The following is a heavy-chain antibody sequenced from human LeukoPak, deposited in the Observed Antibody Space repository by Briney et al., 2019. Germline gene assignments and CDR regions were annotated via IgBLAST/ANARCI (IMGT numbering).Heavy chain of an antibody. J-gene: IGHJ4*02. D-gene: IGHD5-18*01. CDR3: ARPMDTAFLYPGY. CDR1: GYSFTSYW. V-gene: IGHV5-51*01. CDR2: IYPGDSDT. Sequence: GESLKISCKGSGYSFTSYWIGWVRQMPGKGLEWMGIIYPGDSDTRYSPSFQGQVTISADKSISTAYLQWCSLRASDTAMYYCARPMDTAFLYPGYWGQGTLVTVSS.